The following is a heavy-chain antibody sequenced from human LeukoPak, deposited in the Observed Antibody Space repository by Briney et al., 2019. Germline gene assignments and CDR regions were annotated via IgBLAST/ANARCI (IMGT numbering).Heavy chain of an antibody. CDR2: ISSSSSTI. V-gene: IGHV3-48*01. D-gene: IGHD6-13*01. Sequence: PGGSLRLSCAASGFTFSSYSMNWVRQAPGKGLEWVSYISSSSSTIYYADSVKGRFTISRGNSKNTLYLQMNSLRAEDTAVYYCAKGFGIAPILGYYYYGMDVWGQGTTVTVSS. CDR3: AKGFGIAPILGYYYYGMDV. CDR1: GFTFSSYS. J-gene: IGHJ6*02.